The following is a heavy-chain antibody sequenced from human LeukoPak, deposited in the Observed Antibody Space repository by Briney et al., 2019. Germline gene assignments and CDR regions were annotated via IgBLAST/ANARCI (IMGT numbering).Heavy chain of an antibody. J-gene: IGHJ6*03. Sequence: PGGTLRLSCVASGFTFSIYGMGWVRQAPGKGLEWVSAISGSGGSTYYADSVKGRFTISRDNSKNTLYLQMNSLRAEDTAVYYCARDLDYYMDVWGKGTTVTVSS. CDR2: ISGSGGST. CDR1: GFTFSIYG. V-gene: IGHV3-23*01. CDR3: ARDLDYYMDV. D-gene: IGHD3-16*01.